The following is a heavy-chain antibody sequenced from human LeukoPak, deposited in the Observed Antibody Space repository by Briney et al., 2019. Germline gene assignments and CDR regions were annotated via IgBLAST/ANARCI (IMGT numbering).Heavy chain of an antibody. D-gene: IGHD6-13*01. CDR2: ISVNGGAM. CDR1: GFTFSGYE. Sequence: GGSLRLSCTASGFTFSGYEMTWVRQAPGKGPEWMSYISVNGGAMHYADSVRGRFTTSRDDAKNSLYLHMNSLRVEDTAIYYCARKTDRLGAVGRDRYFDLWGRGTLITVSS. V-gene: IGHV3-48*03. J-gene: IGHJ2*01. CDR3: ARKTDRLGAVGRDRYFDL.